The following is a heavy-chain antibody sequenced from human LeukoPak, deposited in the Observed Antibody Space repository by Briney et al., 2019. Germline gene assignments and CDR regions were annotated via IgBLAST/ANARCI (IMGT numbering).Heavy chain of an antibody. CDR1: GGSISSYY. CDR3: ARESSNSLDY. J-gene: IGHJ4*02. V-gene: IGHV4-59*08. Sequence: PSETLSLTCTVSGGSISSYYWSWIRQPPGKGLEWIGYIYYSGSTNYNPPLKSRVTISVDTSKNQFSLKVSSVTAADTAVYYCARESSNSLDYWGQGTLVTVSS. D-gene: IGHD4-11*01. CDR2: IYYSGST.